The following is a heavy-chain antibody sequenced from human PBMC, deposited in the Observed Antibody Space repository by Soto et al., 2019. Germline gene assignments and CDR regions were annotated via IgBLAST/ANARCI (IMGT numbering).Heavy chain of an antibody. D-gene: IGHD3-10*01. CDR1: GVSLSHYS. CDR3: MFDRVRGGLYSILY. CDR2: IDLSGTTT. Sequence: PGGSLRLPCAASGVSLSHYSNNWVRQAPGKGLEWVSFIDLSGTTTYYRDSVKGRFTIFKDKSMNTVYLQMNSLTVEDAAVYYCMFDRVRGGLYSILYWCQRARVTGSS. J-gene: IGHJ4*02. V-gene: IGHV3-23*05.